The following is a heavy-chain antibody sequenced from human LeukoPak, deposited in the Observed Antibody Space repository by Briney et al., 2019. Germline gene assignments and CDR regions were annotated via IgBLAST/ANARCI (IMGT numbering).Heavy chain of an antibody. CDR2: ISYDGSNK. V-gene: IGHV3-30-3*01. J-gene: IGHJ4*02. CDR1: GFTFSSYA. CDR3: ARVIPTSSGFYAY. D-gene: IGHD3-22*01. Sequence: AGGSLRLSCAASGFTFSSYAMHWVRQAPGKGLEWVAVISYDGSNKYYADSVKGRFTISRDNSKNSLYLQMNSLRAEDTAVYYCARVIPTSSGFYAYWGQGTLVTVSS.